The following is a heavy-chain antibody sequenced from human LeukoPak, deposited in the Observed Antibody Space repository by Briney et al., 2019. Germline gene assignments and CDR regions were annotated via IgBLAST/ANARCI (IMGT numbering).Heavy chain of an antibody. J-gene: IGHJ4*02. CDR3: AREGQLDTFDY. Sequence: KPSETLSLTCTVSGYSISSGYYWGWVRQPPGRGLEWIGSMYHGGTTYYNPSLKSRVTISVDTSKNHFSLKLSSVTAADTAVYFCAREGQLDTFDYWGQGTLVTVSS. CDR1: GYSISSGYY. V-gene: IGHV4-38-2*02. CDR2: MYHGGTT. D-gene: IGHD6-13*01.